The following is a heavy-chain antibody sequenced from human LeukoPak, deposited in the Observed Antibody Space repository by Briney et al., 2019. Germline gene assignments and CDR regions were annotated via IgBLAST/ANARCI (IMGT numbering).Heavy chain of an antibody. Sequence: GSLRLSCAASGFTVSNNYMSWVRQAPGKGLEWVSVIYSGGSTYYADSVKGRFTISRDNSKNTLYLQMNSLRAEDTAVYYCARDYYDSSGHYRYDYWGQGTLVTVSS. CDR1: GFTVSNNY. V-gene: IGHV3-53*01. CDR2: IYSGGST. CDR3: ARDYYDSSGHYRYDY. J-gene: IGHJ4*02. D-gene: IGHD3-22*01.